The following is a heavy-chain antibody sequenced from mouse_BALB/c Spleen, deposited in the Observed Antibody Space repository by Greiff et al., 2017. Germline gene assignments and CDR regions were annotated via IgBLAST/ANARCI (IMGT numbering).Heavy chain of an antibody. J-gene: IGHJ3*01. D-gene: IGHD2-3*01. CDR1: GYTFTSYW. CDR3: ARSVGYSAWFGY. V-gene: IGHV1S41*01. CDR2: IAPGSGST. Sequence: DLVKPGASVKLSCKASGYTFTSYWINWIKQRPGQGLEWIGRIAPGSGSTYYNEMFKGKATLTVDTSSSTAYIQLSSLSSEDSAVYFCARSVGYSAWFGYWGQGTLVTVSA.